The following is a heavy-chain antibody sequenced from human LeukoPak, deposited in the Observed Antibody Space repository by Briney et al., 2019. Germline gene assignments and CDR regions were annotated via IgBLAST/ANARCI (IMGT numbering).Heavy chain of an antibody. CDR1: GYTFTGYY. CDR2: INPNSGCT. J-gene: IGHJ4*02. CDR3: AREYQLLRQYYFDY. V-gene: IGHV1-2*02. D-gene: IGHD2-2*01. Sequence: ASVTVSCKASGYTFTGYYMHWVRQAPGQGLEWMGWINPNSGCTNYAQKFQGRVTMTRDTSISTAYMELSRLRSDDTAVYYCAREYQLLRQYYFDYWGQGTLVTVSS.